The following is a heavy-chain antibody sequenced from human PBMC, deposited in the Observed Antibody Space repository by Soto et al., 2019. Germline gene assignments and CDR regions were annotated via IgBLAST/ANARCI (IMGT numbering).Heavy chain of an antibody. V-gene: IGHV1-18*04. Sequence: QVQLVQSGAEVKNPGASVKVSCEASGYTFTSDGISWVRQAPGQGLEWMGWINTHNGDTNYAQKFQGRVTMTTDTPTSTAYMEVRSLGSDDTAIYYCARDKGKCDTTRCQRNYFDPWGQGTLVTVSS. CDR1: GYTFTSDG. CDR3: ARDKGKCDTTRCQRNYFDP. D-gene: IGHD2-2*01. CDR2: INTHNGDT. J-gene: IGHJ5*02.